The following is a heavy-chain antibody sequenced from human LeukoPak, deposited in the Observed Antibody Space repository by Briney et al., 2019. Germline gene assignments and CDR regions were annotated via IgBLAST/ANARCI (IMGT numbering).Heavy chain of an antibody. CDR2: LNGDGSSI. Sequence: GGSLRLTCSASGFTLSSYWMHWVRQVPGKGLVWVSHLNGDGSSITYADSVKGRFTISRDNAKSTLYLQMNSLRAEDTAVYYCARDRGYSPEVWGRGGTVSVSS. V-gene: IGHV3-74*01. CDR1: GFTLSSYW. J-gene: IGHJ6*02. D-gene: IGHD5-18*01. CDR3: ARDRGYSPEV.